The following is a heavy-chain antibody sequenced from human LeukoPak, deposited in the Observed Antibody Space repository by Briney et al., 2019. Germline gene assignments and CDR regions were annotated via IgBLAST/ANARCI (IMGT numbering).Heavy chain of an antibody. CDR3: AKNLRFEGNYYYYMDV. D-gene: IGHD3-16*01. V-gene: IGHV3-21*04. Sequence: PGGSLRLSCAASGFTFSSYSMNWVRQAPGKGLEWVSSISSSSSYIYYADSVKGRFTISRDNAKNSLYLQMNSLRAEDTAVYYCAKNLRFEGNYYYYMDVWGKGTTVTVSS. J-gene: IGHJ6*03. CDR1: GFTFSSYS. CDR2: ISSSSSYI.